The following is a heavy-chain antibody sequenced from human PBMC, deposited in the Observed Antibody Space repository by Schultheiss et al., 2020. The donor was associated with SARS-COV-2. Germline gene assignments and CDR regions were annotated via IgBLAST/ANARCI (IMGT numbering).Heavy chain of an antibody. CDR3: IFRVGQLSLVDNWFDP. CDR2: ISYDGSNK. D-gene: IGHD3-16*02. V-gene: IGHV3-30*03. J-gene: IGHJ5*02. Sequence: GGSLRLFCAASGFTFSSYGMHWVRQAPGKGLEWVAVISYDGSNKYYADSVKGRFTISRDNSKNTLYLQMNSLRAEDTAVYYCIFRVGQLSLVDNWFDPWGQGTLVTVSS. CDR1: GFTFSSYG.